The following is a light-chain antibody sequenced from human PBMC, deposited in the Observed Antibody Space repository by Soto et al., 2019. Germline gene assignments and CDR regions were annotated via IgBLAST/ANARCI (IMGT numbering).Light chain of an antibody. CDR3: CSYAGRYTWV. J-gene: IGLJ2*01. V-gene: IGLV2-23*02. Sequence: QSALTQPASVSGSPGQSITISCTGTSSDVGSYNLVSWYQQHPGKAPKVMIYEVSKRPSGVSSRFSGSKSGNTASLTISGLQAEDEADYYCCSYAGRYTWVFGGGTQLTVL. CDR1: SSDVGSYNL. CDR2: EVS.